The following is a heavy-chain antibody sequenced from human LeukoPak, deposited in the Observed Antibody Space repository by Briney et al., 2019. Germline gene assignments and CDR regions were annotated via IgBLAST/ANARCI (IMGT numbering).Heavy chain of an antibody. J-gene: IGHJ3*02. Sequence: GGSLRLSCAASGFTFSSNYMSWVRQAPGKGLEWVSVIYSGGSTYYADSVKGRFTISRHNSKNTLYLQMNSLRAEDTAVYYCAKEGGYCSGGSRYDKTTRGAFDIWGQGTMVTVSS. D-gene: IGHD2-15*01. CDR1: GFTFSSNY. V-gene: IGHV3-53*04. CDR2: IYSGGST. CDR3: AKEGGYCSGGSRYDKTTRGAFDI.